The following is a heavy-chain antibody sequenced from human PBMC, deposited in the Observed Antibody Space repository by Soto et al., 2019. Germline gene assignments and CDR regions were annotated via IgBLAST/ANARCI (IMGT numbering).Heavy chain of an antibody. CDR3: AGVVWFRGMDV. Sequence: SQTLSLTCALSGDSVSSSSAAWNWIRQSPSRGLEWLGRTYYRSKWIHEYIFSMESRITINPDTSKNQFSMHLYSVTTEDTAVYYCAGVVWFRGMDVWGQGTTVTVSS. J-gene: IGHJ6*02. CDR1: GDSVSSSSAA. V-gene: IGHV6-1*01. D-gene: IGHD3-16*01. CDR2: TYYRSKWIH.